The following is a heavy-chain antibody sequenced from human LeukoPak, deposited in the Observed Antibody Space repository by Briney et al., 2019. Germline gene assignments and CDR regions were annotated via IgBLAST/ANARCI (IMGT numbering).Heavy chain of an antibody. V-gene: IGHV3-15*01. CDR3: TTDLTTGTGALDY. CDR1: GFTFSNAW. Sequence: GGSLRLSCAASGFTFSNAWMSWVRQAPGKGLEWVGRIKTKTDGGTTDYAAPVKGRFTISRDDSKNTLYLQMNSLKTEDTAVYHCTTDLTTGTGALDYWGQGTLVAVSS. CDR2: IKTKTDGGTT. J-gene: IGHJ4*02. D-gene: IGHD4-17*01.